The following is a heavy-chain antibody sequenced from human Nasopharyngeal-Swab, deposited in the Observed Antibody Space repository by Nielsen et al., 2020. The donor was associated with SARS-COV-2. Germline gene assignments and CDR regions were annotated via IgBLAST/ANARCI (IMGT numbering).Heavy chain of an antibody. J-gene: IGHJ3*02. D-gene: IGHD6-19*01. V-gene: IGHV3-23*01. CDR2: ISGSGGST. Sequence: GESLKISCAASGFTFSSYAMSWVRQAPGKGLEWVSAISGSGGSTYYADSAKGRFTISRDNSKNTLYLQMNSLRAEDTAVYYCARDRVSSGWYWGAFDIWGQGTMVTVSS. CDR1: GFTFSSYA. CDR3: ARDRVSSGWYWGAFDI.